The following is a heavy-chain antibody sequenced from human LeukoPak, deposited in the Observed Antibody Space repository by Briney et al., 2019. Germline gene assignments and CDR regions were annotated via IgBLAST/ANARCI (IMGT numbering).Heavy chain of an antibody. D-gene: IGHD4-17*01. J-gene: IGHJ4*02. Sequence: PGGSLRLSCAATGFTVSSNYMSWVRQAPGKGLEWVSVIYSGGSTYYADSVKGRFTISRDNSKNTLYLQMNSLRAEDTAVYYCARDRAGDYSDYWGQGTLVTVCS. CDR2: IYSGGST. V-gene: IGHV3-53*01. CDR3: ARDRAGDYSDY. CDR1: GFTVSSNY.